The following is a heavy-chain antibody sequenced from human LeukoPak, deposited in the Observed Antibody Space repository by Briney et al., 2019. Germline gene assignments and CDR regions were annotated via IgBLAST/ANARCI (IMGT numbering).Heavy chain of an antibody. CDR2: IKQDGRKK. D-gene: IGHD3-16*01. CDR1: GFIFSNYW. J-gene: IGHJ5*02. Sequence: GGSLRLSCAASGFIFSNYWMSWVRQFPGKGLEWVANIKQDGRKKNYVDSVRGRFTISRDTAKNSLYLQMDSLRVEDSAVYYCARDRGQFDPWGQGTLVTVSS. V-gene: IGHV3-7*01. CDR3: ARDRGQFDP.